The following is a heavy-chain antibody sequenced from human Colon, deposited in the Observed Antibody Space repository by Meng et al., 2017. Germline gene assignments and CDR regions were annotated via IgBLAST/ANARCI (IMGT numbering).Heavy chain of an antibody. Sequence: VQVVGAGEGMVQSGGSLRLSCAGSGLNLGIYTMHWVRQAPGKGLEWVSVISYNGGHIYYADSVKGRFTISRDNSRSSVYLQMNSLRDEDTAVYYCASHGGGAWGLGTLVTVSS. CDR1: GLNLGIYT. CDR3: ASHGGGA. CDR2: ISYNGGHI. J-gene: IGHJ5*02. D-gene: IGHD3-10*01. V-gene: IGHV3-30*01.